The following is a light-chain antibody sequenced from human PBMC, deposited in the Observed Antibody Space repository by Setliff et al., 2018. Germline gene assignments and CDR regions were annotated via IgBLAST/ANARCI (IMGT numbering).Light chain of an antibody. CDR3: QQYDTSPT. CDR1: QSVSSSY. Sequence: SPDTLSLSPGERATLSCRASQSVSSSYLAWYQKKLGQAPRLLLYGASSRATGIPDRFSGSGSGTDFTLTISRLEPEDFAVYFCQQYDTSPTFGQGTRLEIK. CDR2: GAS. J-gene: IGKJ5*01. V-gene: IGKV3-20*01.